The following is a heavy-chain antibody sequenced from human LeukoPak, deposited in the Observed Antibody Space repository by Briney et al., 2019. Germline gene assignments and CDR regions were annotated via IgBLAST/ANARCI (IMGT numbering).Heavy chain of an antibody. CDR3: ARHLRSFPDY. V-gene: IGHV4-59*08. J-gene: IGHJ4*02. CDR2: IYYSGTT. CDR1: GGSISDYY. Sequence: ASETLSLTCTVSGGSISDYYWSWIRQPPGKGLEWLGYIYYSGTTNYNPSLKSRLTMSLDTSKKHLSLRLTSVSAADTAVYYCARHLRSFPDYWGQGTLVTVSS. D-gene: IGHD3-3*02.